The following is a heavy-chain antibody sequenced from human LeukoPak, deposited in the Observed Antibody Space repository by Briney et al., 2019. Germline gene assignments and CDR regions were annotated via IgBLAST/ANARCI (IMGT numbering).Heavy chain of an antibody. CDR1: GYAFSQFP. V-gene: IGHV3-30*03. CDR2: ISHDGGNK. CDR3: ARDKSYFGSGNYHYFDS. D-gene: IGHD3-10*01. Sequence: GGSLRVSCVASGYAFSQFPVHWVRQAPGKRLEWVAFISHDGGNKKYGDSVKGRFTISRDNSKNTVYLQMNSLRPEDTALYYCARDKSYFGSGNYHYFDSWGQGALVIVSS. J-gene: IGHJ4*02.